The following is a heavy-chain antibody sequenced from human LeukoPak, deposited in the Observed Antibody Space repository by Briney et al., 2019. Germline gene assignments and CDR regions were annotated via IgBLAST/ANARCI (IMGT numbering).Heavy chain of an antibody. D-gene: IGHD1-26*01. CDR3: ARFEVGATILERRNPNDY. CDR1: GYTFTGYY. J-gene: IGHJ4*02. Sequence: ASVKVSCKASGYTFTGYYMHWVRQAPGQGLEWMGRINPNSGGTNYAQKFQGRVTMTRDTSISTAYMELSRLGSDDTAVYYCARFEVGATILERRNPNDYWGQGTLVTVSS. CDR2: INPNSGGT. V-gene: IGHV1-2*06.